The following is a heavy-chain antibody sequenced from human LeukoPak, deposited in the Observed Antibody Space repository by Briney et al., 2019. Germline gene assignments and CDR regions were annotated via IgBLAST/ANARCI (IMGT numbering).Heavy chain of an antibody. Sequence: PGGSLRLSCVASGFPFSSYWMTWVRQAPGKGLEWVSVIYSGGSTYYPDSVKGRFTISRDNSKNTLYLQMNSLRAEDTAVYYCAREKYGGGDVDYWGQGTLVTVSS. CDR2: IYSGGST. D-gene: IGHD2/OR15-2a*01. J-gene: IGHJ4*02. CDR3: AREKYGGGDVDY. CDR1: GFPFSSYW. V-gene: IGHV3-53*01.